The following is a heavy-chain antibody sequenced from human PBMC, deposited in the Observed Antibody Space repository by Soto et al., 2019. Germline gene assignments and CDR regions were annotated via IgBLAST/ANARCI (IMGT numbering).Heavy chain of an antibody. V-gene: IGHV4-59*01. CDR1: GGSISSYY. CDR2: IYYSGST. D-gene: IGHD3-22*01. Sequence: SETLSLTCTVSGGSISSYYWSWIRQPPGKGLEWIGYIYYSGSTNYNPSLKSRVTISVDTSKNQFSLKLSSVTAADTAVYYCARAKDYYDSSGYHKYTFDYWGQGTLVTVSS. J-gene: IGHJ4*02. CDR3: ARAKDYYDSSGYHKYTFDY.